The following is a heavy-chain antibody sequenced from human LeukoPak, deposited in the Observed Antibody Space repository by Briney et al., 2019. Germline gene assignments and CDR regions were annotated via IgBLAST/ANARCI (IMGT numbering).Heavy chain of an antibody. D-gene: IGHD3-3*01. V-gene: IGHV3-30*03. CDR3: ARPGAQWLVSGFLDY. CDR1: GFTFDDYG. J-gene: IGHJ4*02. CDR2: ISYDGSNK. Sequence: GGSLRLSCAASGFTFDDYGMSWVRQAPGKGLEWVAVISYDGSNKYYADSVKGRFTISRDNSKNTLYLQMNSLRAEDTAVYYCARPGAQWLVSGFLDYWGQGTLVTVSS.